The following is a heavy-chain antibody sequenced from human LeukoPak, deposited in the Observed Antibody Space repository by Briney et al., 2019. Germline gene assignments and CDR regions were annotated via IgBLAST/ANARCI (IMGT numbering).Heavy chain of an antibody. Sequence: PGRSLRLSCAASGFTFDDYAMHWVRQAPGKGLEWVSGISWNSGSIGYADSVKGRFTISRDNAKNSLYLQMNSLRAEDTAVYYCARAYEYSSSHPALDYWGQGTLVTVSS. J-gene: IGHJ4*02. D-gene: IGHD6-6*01. CDR3: ARAYEYSSSHPALDY. CDR2: ISWNSGSI. CDR1: GFTFDDYA. V-gene: IGHV3-9*01.